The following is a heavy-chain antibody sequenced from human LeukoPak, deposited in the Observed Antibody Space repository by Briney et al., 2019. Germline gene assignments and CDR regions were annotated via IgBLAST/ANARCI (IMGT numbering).Heavy chain of an antibody. CDR3: ARGLGRMATMDWFDP. V-gene: IGHV1-8*01. CDR2: MNPNSGNT. D-gene: IGHD5-24*01. J-gene: IGHJ5*02. Sequence: ASVKVSCKASGYTFTSYDINWVRQATGQGLEWMGWMNPNSGNTGYAQKFQGRVTMTRNTSISTAYMELSSPRSEDTAVYYCARGLGRMATMDWFDPWGQGTLVTVSS. CDR1: GYTFTSYD.